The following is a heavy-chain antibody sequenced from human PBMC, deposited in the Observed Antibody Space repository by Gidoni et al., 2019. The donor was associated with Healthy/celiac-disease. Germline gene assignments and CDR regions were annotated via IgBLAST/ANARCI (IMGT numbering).Heavy chain of an antibody. CDR2: ISSRSSTI. V-gene: IGHV3-48*01. CDR1: EFTFSSDS. D-gene: IGHD2-15*01. CDR3: ARDFYCSGGSCYSVGDAFDI. Sequence: EVQLVESGGGLVQPGGSLRLSCAASEFTFSSDSLNWVRQAPGKGLEWVSYISSRSSTIYYADSVKGRFTISRDNAKNSLYLQMNSLRAEDTAVYYCARDFYCSGGSCYSVGDAFDIWGQGTMVTVSS. J-gene: IGHJ3*02.